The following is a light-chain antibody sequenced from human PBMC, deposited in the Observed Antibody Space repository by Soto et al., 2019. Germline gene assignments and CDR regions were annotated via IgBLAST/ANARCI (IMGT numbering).Light chain of an antibody. J-gene: IGKJ4*01. Sequence: DIQMTQSPSSLSASVGDRVTITCRASQSISSYLNWYQQKPGKAPKFLIYTASSLPSGVPSRFSGSGSGTDFTLTISSLQPEDFATYYCQQSHSTPPTFGGGTKVEIK. CDR2: TAS. CDR3: QQSHSTPPT. V-gene: IGKV1-39*01. CDR1: QSISSY.